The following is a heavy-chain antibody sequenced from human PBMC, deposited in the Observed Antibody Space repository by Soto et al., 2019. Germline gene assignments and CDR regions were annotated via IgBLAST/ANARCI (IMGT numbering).Heavy chain of an antibody. CDR1: GDSISSSNNY. Sequence: SETLSLTCTVSGDSISSSNNYWGWIRQPPGKGLEWIGSMYNGGSTYYNPSLKSQVTISVDTSKNQFSLELSFVTAADTAVYYCARLPLSRXXXDXWGQGTLVTVX. CDR2: MYNGGST. V-gene: IGHV4-39*01. J-gene: IGHJ4*02. CDR3: ARLPLSRXXXDX.